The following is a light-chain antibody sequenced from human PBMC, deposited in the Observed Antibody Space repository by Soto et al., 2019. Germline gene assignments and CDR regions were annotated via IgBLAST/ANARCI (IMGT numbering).Light chain of an antibody. J-gene: IGKJ1*01. CDR3: QKTYGTPLT. V-gene: IGKV1-39*01. Sequence: DLQMTQSPSSLSASVGDRVTITCRASQSIKTYLNWYQQTPGKAPKVLIYGASNLQSGVPSRFSGSGSGTDFTLTISSLQAEDFATYYCQKTYGTPLTFGQGTKVEV. CDR2: GAS. CDR1: QSIKTY.